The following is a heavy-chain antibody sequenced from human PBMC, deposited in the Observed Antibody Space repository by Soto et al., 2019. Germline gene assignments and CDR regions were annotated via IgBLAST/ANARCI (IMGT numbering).Heavy chain of an antibody. CDR2: IYYSGST. CDR1: GGSISSGGYY. V-gene: IGHV4-31*03. CDR3: ARSQGESNRYSSSWYTDY. Sequence: PSETLSLTCTVSGGSISSGGYYWSWIRQHPGKGLEWIGYIYYSGSTYYNPSLKSRVTISVDTSKNQFSLKLSSVTAADTAVYYCARSQGESNRYSSSWYTDYWGQGTLVTVSS. D-gene: IGHD6-13*01. J-gene: IGHJ4*02.